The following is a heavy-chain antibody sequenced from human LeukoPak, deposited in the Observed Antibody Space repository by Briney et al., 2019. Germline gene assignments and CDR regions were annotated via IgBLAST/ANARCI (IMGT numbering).Heavy chain of an antibody. CDR3: ARGKPVYFYGSGSYLASPFDS. V-gene: IGHV1-18*01. D-gene: IGHD3-10*01. Sequence: ASVKVSCKAPGYTFTSYGVSWVREAPGQGLEWMGWLSTYNGNTNYAQMLQGRITMTTDTSTSTAYMELRSLRSDDTAVYYCARGKPVYFYGSGSYLASPFDSWGQGTLVTVSS. CDR2: LSTYNGNT. J-gene: IGHJ4*02. CDR1: GYTFTSYG.